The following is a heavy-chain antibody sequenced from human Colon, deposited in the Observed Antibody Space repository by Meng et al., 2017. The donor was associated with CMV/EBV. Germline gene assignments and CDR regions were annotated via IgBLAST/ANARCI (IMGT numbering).Heavy chain of an antibody. CDR2: ISYDGSNK. Sequence: GGSLRLSCAASGFTFSSYAMHWVRQAPGKGLEWVAVISYDGSNKYYADSVKGRFTISRDNAKNSLYLQMNSLRAEDTAVYYCASSGYCGGDCYLDYWGQGTLVTVSS. D-gene: IGHD2-21*01. V-gene: IGHV3-30-3*01. CDR1: GFTFSSYA. J-gene: IGHJ4*02. CDR3: ASSGYCGGDCYLDY.